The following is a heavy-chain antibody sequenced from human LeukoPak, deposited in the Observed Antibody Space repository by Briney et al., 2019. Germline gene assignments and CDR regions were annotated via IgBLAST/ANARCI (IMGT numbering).Heavy chain of an antibody. J-gene: IGHJ4*02. V-gene: IGHV3-49*04. CDR1: GFAFDDFA. CDR3: SRNGLVDFDY. Sequence: PGGSLRLSCTTSGFAFDDFAMSWVRQPAGMGLWGVGFIRRRAYGGAAEYAASVKGRFIISRDDSKGIAYLQMNSLKTEDTAVYYCSRNGLVDFDYWGQGSRVIVS. CDR2: IRRRAYGGAA.